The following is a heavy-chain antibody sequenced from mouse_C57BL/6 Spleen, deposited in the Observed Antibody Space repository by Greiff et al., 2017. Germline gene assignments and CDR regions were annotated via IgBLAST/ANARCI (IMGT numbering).Heavy chain of an antibody. D-gene: IGHD1-1*01. V-gene: IGHV1-15*01. Sequence: QVQLQQSGAELVRPGASVTLSCKASGYTFTDYEMHWVKQTPVHGLEWIGAIDPETGGTAYNQKFKGKAILTADKSSSTAYMELRSLTSEDSAVYYCTRRGLLPGELAYWGQGTLVTVSA. CDR1: GYTFTDYE. CDR2: IDPETGGT. J-gene: IGHJ3*01. CDR3: TRRGLLPGELAY.